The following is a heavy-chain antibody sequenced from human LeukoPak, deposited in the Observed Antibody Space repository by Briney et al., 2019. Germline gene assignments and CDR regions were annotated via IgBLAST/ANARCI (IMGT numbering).Heavy chain of an antibody. CDR1: GFTVSSNS. J-gene: IGHJ4*02. V-gene: IGHV3-53*01. CDR2: IYSGGNT. Sequence: GGSLRLSCTVSGFTVSSNSWSWVRQAPGKGLECVSFIYSGGNTHYSDSVTGRFTISRDNAKNSLYLQMNRLRAEDTAVYYCARGVGNYRYYFDDWGQGTPVTVSS. D-gene: IGHD3-22*01. CDR3: ARGVGNYRYYFDD.